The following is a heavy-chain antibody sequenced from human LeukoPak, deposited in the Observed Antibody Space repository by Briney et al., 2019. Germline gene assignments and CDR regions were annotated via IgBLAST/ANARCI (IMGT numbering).Heavy chain of an antibody. CDR2: ISGSGDDP. D-gene: IGHD1-26*01. Sequence: GGSLRLSCAASGFTFSNYAMNWVRQAPGKGLEWVSSISGSGDDPSYADSVKGRFTISRDNAKNSLYLQMNSLRAEDTAVYYCARAVGATGYWGQGTLVTVSS. CDR1: GFTFSNYA. J-gene: IGHJ4*02. V-gene: IGHV3-23*01. CDR3: ARAVGATGY.